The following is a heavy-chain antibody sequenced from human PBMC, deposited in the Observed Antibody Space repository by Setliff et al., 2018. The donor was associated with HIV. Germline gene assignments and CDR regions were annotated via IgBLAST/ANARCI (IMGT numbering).Heavy chain of an antibody. J-gene: IGHJ4*02. V-gene: IGHV4-59*12. D-gene: IGHD5-12*01. Sequence: PSETLSLTCTVSGGSISRSYWTWTRQPPGKGLEWIGNIHYSRSTNCNPSLKSRVSISVDTSKNQFSLKLSSVTAADTAVYYCATLKMATIYRDFDYWGQGTLVTVSS. CDR3: ATLKMATIYRDFDY. CDR2: IHYSRST. CDR1: GGSISRSY.